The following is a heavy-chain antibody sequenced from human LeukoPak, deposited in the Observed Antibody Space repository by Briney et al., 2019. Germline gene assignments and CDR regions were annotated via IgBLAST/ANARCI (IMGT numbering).Heavy chain of an antibody. V-gene: IGHV1-2*02. CDR1: GYTFTDYY. CDR3: ARGRYYGSGSYPSSLDY. J-gene: IGHJ4*02. Sequence: ASVKVSCKASGYTFTDYYMHWVRQAPGQGLEWMGWINLNSRGTNYAQKFQGRVTMTRDTSISTAYMELNRLRSDDTAVYYCARGRYYGSGSYPSSLDYWGQGTLVTVSS. CDR2: INLNSRGT. D-gene: IGHD3-10*01.